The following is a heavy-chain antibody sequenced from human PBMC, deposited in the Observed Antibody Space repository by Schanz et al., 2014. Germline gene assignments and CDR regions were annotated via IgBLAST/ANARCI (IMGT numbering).Heavy chain of an antibody. V-gene: IGHV3-48*01. CDR1: GFTFSSYG. CDR2: TGPYGKTI. J-gene: IGHJ4*03. Sequence: VQLVESGGGVVQPGRSLRLSCAASGFTFSSYGMHWVRQAPGKGPEWISYTGPYGKTIYYADSVKGRFTLYRDNAKDSLFLQMDSLRADDTAVYYCARDYGSWASDYWGRGTLVSVSS. D-gene: IGHD6-13*01. CDR3: ARDYGSWASDY.